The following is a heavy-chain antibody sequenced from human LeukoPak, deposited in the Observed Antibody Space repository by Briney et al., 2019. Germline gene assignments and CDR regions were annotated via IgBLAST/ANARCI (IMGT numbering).Heavy chain of an antibody. CDR3: ATYFYGDSASHCFDY. J-gene: IGHJ4*02. CDR2: IYQSGTN. V-gene: IGHV4-4*02. Sequence: SGTLSLTCAVSGGSITSGIHWWSWDRQPPGKGLEWIGEIYQSGTNKHKPSLKSRLTIPLDKSKNLFSLKLSSVTAADTAVYYCATYFYGDSASHCFDYWGQGALVTVSS. CDR1: GGSITSGIHW. D-gene: IGHD4-17*01.